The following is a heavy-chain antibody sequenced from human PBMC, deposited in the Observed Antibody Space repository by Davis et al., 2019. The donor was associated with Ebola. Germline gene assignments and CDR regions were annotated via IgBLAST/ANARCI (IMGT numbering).Heavy chain of an antibody. CDR3: AKDKTMATQYWYFDL. CDR1: GFTFNTYG. D-gene: IGHD4/OR15-4a*01. V-gene: IGHV3-23*01. Sequence: GESLKISCVASGFTFNTYGMSWVRQAPGKGLEWVSGITGSGGTTYYADSVKGRFTISKDNSKNTVYLQMNSLRAEDTALYYCAKDKTMATQYWYFDLWGRGTLVTVSS. CDR2: ITGSGGTT. J-gene: IGHJ2*01.